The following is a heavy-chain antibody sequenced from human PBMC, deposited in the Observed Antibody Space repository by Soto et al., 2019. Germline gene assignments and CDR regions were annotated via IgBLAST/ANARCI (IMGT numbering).Heavy chain of an antibody. V-gene: IGHV1-3*01. CDR1: GNSFTTYS. J-gene: IGHJ4*02. CDR3: ARGYTMVRGVIIYYFDY. Sequence: ASVKVSCKASGNSFTTYSLHWVRPAPGQSLEWMGWFDAGNRITKFSQKFQGRITISRATSASTAYMELSSLRSEDTAVSYCARGYTMVRGVIIYYFDYWGQGTLVTVSS. D-gene: IGHD3-10*01. CDR2: FDAGNRIT.